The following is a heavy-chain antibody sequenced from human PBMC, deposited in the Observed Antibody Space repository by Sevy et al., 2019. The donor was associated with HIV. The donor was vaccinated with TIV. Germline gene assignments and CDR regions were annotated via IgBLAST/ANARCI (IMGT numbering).Heavy chain of an antibody. Sequence: GGSLRLSCAVSGFTVNTYAMSWVRQAPGKGLEWVAVINNSGGGTDYADSVRGRFSISRDNPNVYLEMNSLRVEDTAASYCFKERVGYISSWYYFDYWGQGTLVTVSS. V-gene: IGHV3-23*01. D-gene: IGHD6-13*01. CDR3: FKERVGYISSWYYFDY. J-gene: IGHJ4*02. CDR1: GFTVNTYA. CDR2: INNSGGGT.